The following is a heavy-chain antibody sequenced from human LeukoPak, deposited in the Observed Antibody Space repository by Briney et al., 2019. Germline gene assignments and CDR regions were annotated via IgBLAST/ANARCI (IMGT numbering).Heavy chain of an antibody. CDR2: IIHDGNNK. D-gene: IGHD6-19*01. CDR1: GFTFSSYC. V-gene: IGHV3-30*03. CDR3: AISVGAAIGVGGTAVD. Sequence: SGGSLRLSCAASGFTFSSYCMNWVRQAPGKGLEWVSVIIHDGNNKYYADSVKGRFTISRDNSKNTLYLQMNRLRAEDTAVYYWAISVGAAIGVGGTAVDWGEGNLVTVSS. J-gene: IGHJ4*02.